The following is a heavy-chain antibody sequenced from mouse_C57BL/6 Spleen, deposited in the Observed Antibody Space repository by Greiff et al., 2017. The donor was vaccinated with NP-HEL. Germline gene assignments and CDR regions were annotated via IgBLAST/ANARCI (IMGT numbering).Heavy chain of an antibody. Sequence: EVKLQESEGGLVQPGSSMKLSCTASGFTFSDYYMAWVRQVPEKGLEWVANINYDGSSTFYLDSLKSRFIISRDNAKNILYLQMSRLKSEDTATYYCAREGSSPYYAMDYWGKGTSVTVAS. D-gene: IGHD1-1*01. CDR2: INYDGSST. CDR3: AREGSSPYYAMDY. CDR1: GFTFSDYY. V-gene: IGHV5-16*01. J-gene: IGHJ4*01.